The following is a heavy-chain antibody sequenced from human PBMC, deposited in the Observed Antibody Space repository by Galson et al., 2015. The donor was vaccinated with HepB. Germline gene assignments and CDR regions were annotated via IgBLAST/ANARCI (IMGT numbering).Heavy chain of an antibody. V-gene: IGHV5-10-1*01. CDR3: ARSPKYNYGQAWGY. J-gene: IGHJ4*02. D-gene: IGHD5-18*01. Sequence: QSGAEVKKPGESLRISCKGSGYSFTSYWINWVRQMPGKGLELMGRIDPSDSYTKYSPSFQGHVTISADKFINTAYLQWSSLKASDTAMYYCARSPKYNYGQAWGYWGQGTLVTVSS. CDR1: GYSFTSYW. CDR2: IDPSDSYT.